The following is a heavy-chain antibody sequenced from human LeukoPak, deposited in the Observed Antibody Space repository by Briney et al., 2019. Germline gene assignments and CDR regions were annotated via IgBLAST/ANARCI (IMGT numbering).Heavy chain of an antibody. J-gene: IGHJ4*02. V-gene: IGHV3-30-3*01. D-gene: IGHD3-22*01. CDR2: ISYDGSNK. Sequence: GGSLRLSCAASGFTFSSYAMHWVRQAPGKGLEWVAVISYDGSNKYYADSVKGRFTISRDNSKNTLYLQMNSLRAEDTAVYYCARVVGGSYYYDSSGYYDYWGQGTLVTVSP. CDR3: ARVVGGSYYYDSSGYYDY. CDR1: GFTFSSYA.